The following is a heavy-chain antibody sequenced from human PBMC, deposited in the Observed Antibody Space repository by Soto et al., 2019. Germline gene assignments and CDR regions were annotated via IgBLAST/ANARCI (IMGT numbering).Heavy chain of an antibody. Sequence: GGSLRLSCAASGFTFSSYAMHWVRQAPGKGLEWGAVISYDGSNKYYADSVKGRFTISRDNSKNTLYLQMNSLRAEDTAVDYCARDGVYEFWSGYYDYWGQGTLVTVSS. D-gene: IGHD3-3*01. CDR3: ARDGVYEFWSGYYDY. CDR1: GFTFSSYA. J-gene: IGHJ4*02. V-gene: IGHV3-30*04. CDR2: ISYDGSNK.